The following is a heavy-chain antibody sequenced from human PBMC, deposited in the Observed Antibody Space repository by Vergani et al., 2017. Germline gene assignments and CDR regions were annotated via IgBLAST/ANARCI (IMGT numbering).Heavy chain of an antibody. D-gene: IGHD6-13*01. J-gene: IGHJ5*02. CDR2: LSTTGGATHA. Sequence: QVQLQESGPGLVKSSETLSLTCSVSFDSIRNLYCNWIRQPPGKGLEWIGSLSTTGGATHASHNPSLKSRVSISVDTSKSQFSLGLTSVTAADSAIYYCAGDTHSWQRADRWGQGLLVSVSS. CDR1: FDSIRNLY. CDR3: AGDTHSWQRADR. V-gene: IGHV4-59*11.